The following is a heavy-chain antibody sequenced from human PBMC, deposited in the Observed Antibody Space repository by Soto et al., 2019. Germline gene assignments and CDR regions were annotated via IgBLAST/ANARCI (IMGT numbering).Heavy chain of an antibody. J-gene: IGHJ5*01. CDR1: GFTFSSYA. D-gene: IGHD3-22*01. CDR3: ASLGGFYQSLDS. V-gene: IGHV3-23*01. Sequence: PGGSLRLSCTASGFTFSSYAMNWVRQAPGKGLEWVSVISGSGGSTYYADSVKGRFTISRDNSKNKLYLQMNSLRAEDTAVYYCASLGGFYQSLDSWGQGTLVTVSS. CDR2: ISGSGGST.